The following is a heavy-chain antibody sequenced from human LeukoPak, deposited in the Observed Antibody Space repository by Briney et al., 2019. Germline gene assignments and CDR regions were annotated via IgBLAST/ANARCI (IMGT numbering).Heavy chain of an antibody. CDR2: INPKGSGT. V-gene: IGHV1-2*02. Sequence: ASVKVSCKDSGGTFSSHAISWVRQAPGQGLEWMGSINPKGSGTDYVQKFQGRVTMTSDTSISTAYIEQRRLRSDETAIYYCARDNRQRSGITGINWFDPWGQGTLVTVSS. CDR1: GGTFSSHA. CDR3: ARDNRQRSGITGINWFDP. D-gene: IGHD1-20*01. J-gene: IGHJ5*02.